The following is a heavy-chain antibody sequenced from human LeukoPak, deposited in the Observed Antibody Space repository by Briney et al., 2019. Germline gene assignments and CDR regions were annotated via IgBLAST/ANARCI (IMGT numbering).Heavy chain of an antibody. V-gene: IGHV1-2*02. Sequence: GASVKVSCKASGYTFTSYYMHWVRQAPGQGLEWMGWINPNSGGTNYAQKFQGRVTMTRDTSISTAYMELSRLRSDDTAVYYCARVVTAPLFANWFDPWGQGTLVTVSS. CDR3: ARVVTAPLFANWFDP. CDR2: INPNSGGT. J-gene: IGHJ5*02. D-gene: IGHD2-21*02. CDR1: GYTFTSYY.